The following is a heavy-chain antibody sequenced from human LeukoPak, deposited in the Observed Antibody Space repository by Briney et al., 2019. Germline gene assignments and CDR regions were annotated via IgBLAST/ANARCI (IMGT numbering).Heavy chain of an antibody. D-gene: IGHD6-13*01. CDR3: AKDGSSSWYGHDNWFDP. J-gene: IGHJ5*02. CDR1: GFSFSNYA. V-gene: IGHV3-23*01. CDR2: ISGSGGST. Sequence: PGGSLRLSCAASGFSFSNYAMSWVRQAPGKGLEWVSAISGSGGSTYYADSVKGRFSISRDNSKNTLYLQMNSLRTEDTALYYCAKDGSSSWYGHDNWFDPWGQGTLVTVSS.